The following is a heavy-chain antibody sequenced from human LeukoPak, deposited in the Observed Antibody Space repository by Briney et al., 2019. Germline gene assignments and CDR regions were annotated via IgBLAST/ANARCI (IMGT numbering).Heavy chain of an antibody. D-gene: IGHD3-10*01. V-gene: IGHV4-59*01. CDR3: ARRPSPGAFDI. J-gene: IGHJ3*02. CDR1: VGSISRYY. Sequence: PLETLSLTCTVSVGSISRYYWSCIRHPPGEGLEWIGYIYYSGSTNYNPSLMSRVTISVDTSKNQFSLKLSSVTAADTAVYYCARRPSPGAFDIWGQGTMVTVSS. CDR2: IYYSGST.